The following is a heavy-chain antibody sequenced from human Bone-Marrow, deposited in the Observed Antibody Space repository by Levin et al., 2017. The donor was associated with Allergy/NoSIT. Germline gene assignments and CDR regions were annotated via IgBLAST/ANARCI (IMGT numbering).Heavy chain of an antibody. CDR2: IYHSGST. CDR3: ASAGAVPGAFDI. CDR1: GGSISSYY. J-gene: IGHJ3*02. Sequence: SETLSLTCTVPGGSISSYYWSWIRQSPGKGLEWIWYIYHSGSTNYSPSLKSRVTISGDTSKNQFSLKLTSVTAEDTAVYYCASAGAVPGAFDIWGQGTMVTVSS. V-gene: IGHV4-59*01. D-gene: IGHD6-19*01.